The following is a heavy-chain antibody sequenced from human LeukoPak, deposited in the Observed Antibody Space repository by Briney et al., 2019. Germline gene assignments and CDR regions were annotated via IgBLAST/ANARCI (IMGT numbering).Heavy chain of an antibody. CDR1: GFTFSSYA. J-gene: IGHJ4*02. CDR3: AKHDYDFWSGYYVDY. Sequence: GGSLRLSCAASGFTFSSYAMSWVRQAPGKGLEWVSAISGSGGSTYYADSVKGRFTISRDNSKNTLYLQMNSLRAEDTAVYYCAKHDYDFWSGYYVDYWGQGTLVTVPS. V-gene: IGHV3-23*01. CDR2: ISGSGGST. D-gene: IGHD3-3*01.